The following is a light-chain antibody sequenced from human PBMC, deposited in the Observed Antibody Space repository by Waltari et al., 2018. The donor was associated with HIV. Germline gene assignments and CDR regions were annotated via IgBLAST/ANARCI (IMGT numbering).Light chain of an antibody. V-gene: IGLV1-47*01. CDR3: AACDGSHVF. Sequence: QSVLTQPPSASGTPGQRVTISCSGSSSNIGSDYVYWYQQLPGTDPKLLIYRNNQRPSGLPDRFSGCTSCTSASLAISGLRSEDAADYYCAACDGSHVFFCGGTKLTVL. J-gene: IGLJ2*01. CDR2: RNN. CDR1: SSNIGSDY.